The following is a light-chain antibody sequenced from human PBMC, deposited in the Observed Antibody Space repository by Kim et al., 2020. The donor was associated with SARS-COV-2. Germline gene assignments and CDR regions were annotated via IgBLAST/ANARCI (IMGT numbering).Light chain of an antibody. CDR1: QSVSSSY. CDR3: QQYGSSPLT. Sequence: EIVLTQSPGTLSLSPGERATLSCRASQSVSSSYLAWYQQKPGQAPRLLIYGASSRATGIPDRFSGSGSGTDFTLTISRLEPEDFAVYYCQQYGSSPLTFAGGTKVYIK. J-gene: IGKJ4*01. V-gene: IGKV3-20*01. CDR2: GAS.